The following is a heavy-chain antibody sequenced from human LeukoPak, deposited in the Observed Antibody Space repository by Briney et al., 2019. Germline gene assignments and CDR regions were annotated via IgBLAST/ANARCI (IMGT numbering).Heavy chain of an antibody. Sequence: PSETLSLTSTVSGGSISSYDWSWIRQPAGKGLEWIGRIYTSGSTNYNPSLKSRVTMSVDTSKNQFSLKLSSVTAADTAVYYCARLGSQGPASVYYYYYMDVWGKGTTVTVSS. D-gene: IGHD5/OR15-5a*01. V-gene: IGHV4-4*07. J-gene: IGHJ6*03. CDR3: ARLGSQGPASVYYYYYMDV. CDR1: GGSISSYD. CDR2: IYTSGST.